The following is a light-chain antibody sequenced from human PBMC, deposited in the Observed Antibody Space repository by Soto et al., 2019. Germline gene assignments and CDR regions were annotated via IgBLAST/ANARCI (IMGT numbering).Light chain of an antibody. CDR3: QQTYSIPYT. CDR1: QSISSY. V-gene: IGKV1-39*01. Sequence: DIQMTQSPSSLSASVGDRVTITCRASQSISSYLNWCQQKPGKAPKLLIYATSYLQSGVPSRFSGSGSGTDFTLTISSLHPEDFATYYCQQTYSIPYTFGQGTKLEI. J-gene: IGKJ2*01. CDR2: ATS.